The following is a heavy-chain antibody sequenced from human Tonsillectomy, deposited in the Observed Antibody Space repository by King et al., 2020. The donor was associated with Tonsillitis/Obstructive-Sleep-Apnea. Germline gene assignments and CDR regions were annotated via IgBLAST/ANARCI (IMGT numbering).Heavy chain of an antibody. J-gene: IGHJ4*02. CDR1: GFTFSSYA. CDR2: ISYDGSNK. Sequence: QVQLVESGGGVVQPGRSLRLSCAASGFTFSSYAMHWVRQAPGKGLEWVALISYDGSNKYYADSVKGRFTISRDNSKNPLYLQMNSLRAEDTAVYYCARALLRFLEWPPSFDYWGQGTLVTVSS. D-gene: IGHD3-3*01. CDR3: ARALLRFLEWPPSFDY. V-gene: IGHV3-30*01.